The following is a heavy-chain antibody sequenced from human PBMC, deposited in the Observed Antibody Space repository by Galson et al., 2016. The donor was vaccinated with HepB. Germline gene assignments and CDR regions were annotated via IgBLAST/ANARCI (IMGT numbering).Heavy chain of an antibody. V-gene: IGHV4-39*01. CDR1: GGSISSSNYY. J-gene: IGHJ6*02. Sequence: ETLSLTCTVSGGSISSSNYYWGWIRQPPGKGLEWIGNVYYSGSNYDNPSLKSRVTISVDPSKNQFSLKLRSVTAADTAIYYGARVKLRLLPGDYYGMDVWGQGTTASVSS. CDR3: ARVKLRLLPGDYYGMDV. CDR2: VYYSGSN. D-gene: IGHD2-15*01.